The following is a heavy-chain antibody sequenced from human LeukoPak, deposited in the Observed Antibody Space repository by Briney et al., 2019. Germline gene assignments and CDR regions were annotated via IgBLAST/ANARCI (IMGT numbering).Heavy chain of an antibody. CDR2: ISSRGDNI. D-gene: IGHD6-19*01. V-gene: IGHV3-48*03. CDR1: GFTFSNYE. Sequence: PGGSLRLSCAASGFTFSNYEMTWVRQAPGKGLEWVSYISSRGDNIYYADSVKGRFTISRDNAKNSLYLQMNSLKAEDTAVYYCAKRCSSAWDFDSWGQGTLVTVSS. J-gene: IGHJ4*02. CDR3: AKRCSSAWDFDS.